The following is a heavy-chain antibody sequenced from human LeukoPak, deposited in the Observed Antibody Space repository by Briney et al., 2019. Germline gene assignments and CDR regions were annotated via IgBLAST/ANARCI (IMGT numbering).Heavy chain of an antibody. V-gene: IGHV3-13*01. CDR1: GFTFSAYD. J-gene: IGHJ3*02. CDR2: IAAAGDT. D-gene: IGHD2-15*01. CDR3: TRGGRDGFDI. Sequence: PGGSLRLSCAASGFTFSAYDMHWARKATGKGLEWVSAIAAAGDTYYSGSVKGRFIISRENAKSSLYLQMNSLRVGDTALYYCTRGGRDGFDIWGQGTMVTVSS.